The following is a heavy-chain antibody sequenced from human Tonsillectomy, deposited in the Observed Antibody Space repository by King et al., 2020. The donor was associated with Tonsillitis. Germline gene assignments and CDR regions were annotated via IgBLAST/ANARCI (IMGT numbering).Heavy chain of an antibody. Sequence: VQLVESGGGLVKPGGSLRLSCAASGFTFSNAWMSWVRQAPGKGLEWVGRIKTKTDGETTDFAAPVKGRFGISRDDSKNTLYLQMNSLRADDTAVYYCARDEMIRGAAYYYYGMDVWGQGTTVTVSS. V-gene: IGHV3-15*01. CDR2: IKTKTDGETT. CDR1: GFTFSNAW. D-gene: IGHD3-10*01. J-gene: IGHJ6*02. CDR3: ARDEMIRGAAYYYYGMDV.